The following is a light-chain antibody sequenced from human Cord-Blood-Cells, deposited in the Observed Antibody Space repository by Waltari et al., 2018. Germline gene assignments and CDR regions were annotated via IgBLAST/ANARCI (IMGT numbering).Light chain of an antibody. V-gene: IGKV2-28*01. CDR1: PSLLHSNGYNY. Sequence: DIVMTQSPLSLPVTPGAPAATPCRSSPSLLHSNGYNYLDWYLQKPGQSPQLLIYLGSNRASGVPDRFSGSGSGTDFTLKISRVEAEDVGVYYCMQALQTPYSFGQGTKLEIK. CDR3: MQALQTPYS. CDR2: LGS. J-gene: IGKJ2*03.